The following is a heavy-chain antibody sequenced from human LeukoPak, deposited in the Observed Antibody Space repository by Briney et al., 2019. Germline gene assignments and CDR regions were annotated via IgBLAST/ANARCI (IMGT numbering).Heavy chain of an antibody. CDR1: GYTFTSYD. D-gene: IGHD3-3*01. V-gene: IGHV1-8*01. J-gene: IGHJ4*02. Sequence: ASVKVSCKASGYTFTSYDINWVRQATGQGLEWMGWMNPNSGNTGYAQKFQGRVTMTRNTSISTAYMELSSLRSEDTAVYYCARESSYYDFWSGYGYFDYWGQGTLVTVSS. CDR2: MNPNSGNT. CDR3: ARESSYYDFWSGYGYFDY.